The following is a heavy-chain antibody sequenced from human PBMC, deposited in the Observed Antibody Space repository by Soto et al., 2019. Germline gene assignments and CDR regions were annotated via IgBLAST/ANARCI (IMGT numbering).Heavy chain of an antibody. CDR3: ASLSGYSYGYSLRY. J-gene: IGHJ4*02. CDR1: GFTFSSYI. V-gene: IGHV3-21*01. Sequence: GGSLRLSCAASGFTFSSYIMNWVRQAPGKGLEWVSSISSSSSYIYYADSVKGRFTISRDNAKNSLYLQMNSLRAEDTAVYYCASLSGYSYGYSLRYWGQGTLVTVSS. D-gene: IGHD5-18*01. CDR2: ISSSSSYI.